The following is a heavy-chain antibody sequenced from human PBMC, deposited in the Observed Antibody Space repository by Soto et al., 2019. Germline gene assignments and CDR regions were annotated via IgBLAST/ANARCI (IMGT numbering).Heavy chain of an antibody. CDR2: IIPILGIA. V-gene: IGHV1-69*08. CDR1: GGTFSSYT. J-gene: IGHJ4*02. CDR3: AREGGIAAYSN. D-gene: IGHD6-13*01. Sequence: QVQLVQSGAEVKKPGSSEKVSCKASGGTFSSYTISWVRQAPGQGLEWMGRIIPILGIANYAQKFQGRVTITADKSTSTAYMELSSLRSEDTAVYYCAREGGIAAYSNWGQGTLVTVSS.